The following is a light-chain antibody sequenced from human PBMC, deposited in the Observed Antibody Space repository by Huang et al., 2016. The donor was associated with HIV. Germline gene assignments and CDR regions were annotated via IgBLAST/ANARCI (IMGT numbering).Light chain of an antibody. V-gene: IGKV1-5*03. J-gene: IGKJ2*01. CDR2: KAS. CDR3: QQYDNVST. CDR1: QGISDW. Sequence: DIQMTQSPSTLSASVGDRVTITCRASQGISDWLAWYQQKPGKAPKLLNYKASNLEDGVPSIVSGSGSVTEFTLTISSLQPDDFATYYCQQYDNVSTFAQGTKLEIQ.